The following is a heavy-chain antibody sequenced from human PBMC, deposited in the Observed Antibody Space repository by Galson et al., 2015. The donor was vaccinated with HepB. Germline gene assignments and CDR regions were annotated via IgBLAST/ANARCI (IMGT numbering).Heavy chain of an antibody. Sequence: SLRLSCAASGFTFSSYAMHWVRQAPGKGLEWVAVISYDGSNKYYADSVKGRFTISRDNSKNTLYLQMNSLRAEDTAVYYCARGPARVGATTGSYFDYWGQGTLVTVSS. J-gene: IGHJ4*02. CDR3: ARGPARVGATTGSYFDY. CDR1: GFTFSSYA. D-gene: IGHD1-26*01. CDR2: ISYDGSNK. V-gene: IGHV3-30-3*01.